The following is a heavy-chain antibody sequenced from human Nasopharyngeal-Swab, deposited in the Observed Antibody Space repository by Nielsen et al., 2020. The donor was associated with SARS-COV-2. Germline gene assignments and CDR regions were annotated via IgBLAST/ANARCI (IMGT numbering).Heavy chain of an antibody. J-gene: IGHJ6*03. D-gene: IGHD3-10*01. CDR3: ARGITTLYYYYYMDV. Sequence: GKGLEWIGRIYTSGSTNYNPPLKSRVTISVDTSKNQFSLKLSSVTAADTAVYYCARGITTLYYYYYMDVWGKGTTVTVSS. CDR2: IYTSGST. V-gene: IGHV4-61*02.